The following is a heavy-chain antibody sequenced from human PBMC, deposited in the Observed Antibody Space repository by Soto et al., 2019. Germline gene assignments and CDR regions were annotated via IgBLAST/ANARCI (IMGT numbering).Heavy chain of an antibody. Sequence: GGSLRLSCAASGFTFSSYGMHWVRQAPGKGLEWVAVIWYDGSNKYYADSVKGRFTISRDNSKNTLYLQMNSLRAEDTAVYYCARGYCSGGSCYSWLDPWGQGTLVTVSS. CDR2: IWYDGSNK. D-gene: IGHD2-15*01. CDR3: ARGYCSGGSCYSWLDP. CDR1: GFTFSSYG. V-gene: IGHV3-33*01. J-gene: IGHJ5*02.